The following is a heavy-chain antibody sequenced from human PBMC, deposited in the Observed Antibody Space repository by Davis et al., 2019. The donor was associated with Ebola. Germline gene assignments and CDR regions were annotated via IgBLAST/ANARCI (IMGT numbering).Heavy chain of an antibody. CDR2: ISGSGGST. D-gene: IGHD6-13*01. Sequence: PGGSLRLSCAASGFTFSSYAMSWVRQAPGKGLEWVSAISGSGGSTYYADSVKGRFTISRDNSKNTLYLQMNSLRAEDTAVYYCAKVLGAAAGTGVGFYYGMDVWGQGTTVTVSS. CDR3: AKVLGAAAGTGVGFYYGMDV. V-gene: IGHV3-23*01. J-gene: IGHJ6*02. CDR1: GFTFSSYA.